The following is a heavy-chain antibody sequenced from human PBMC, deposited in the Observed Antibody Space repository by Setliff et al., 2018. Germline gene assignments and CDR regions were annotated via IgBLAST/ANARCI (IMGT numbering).Heavy chain of an antibody. CDR1: GFSISDYS. CDR2: ISFTGSRT. CDR3: VRDHDGPAARGDMVHGDY. J-gene: IGHJ4*02. D-gene: IGHD2-8*01. Sequence: LRLSCAVSGFSISDYSMNWFRQTPGRGLEWISYISFTGSRTVYPDSVRGRFTISRDEAKDTVYLQMNSLTAEDTAVYFCVRDHDGPAARGDMVHGDYWGQGTLVTVSS. V-gene: IGHV3-11*06.